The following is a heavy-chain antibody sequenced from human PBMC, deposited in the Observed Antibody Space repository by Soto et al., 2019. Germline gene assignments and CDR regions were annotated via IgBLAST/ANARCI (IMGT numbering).Heavy chain of an antibody. CDR3: ARDQGRWRSQVPFHF. Sequence: QVQLVQSGAEVKKPGASVKVSCKASGYTFTSYGLSWVRQAPGQGLEWMGWISTYNANTNYAQMFQGRLTITTDTSTSTAYMELRSLRSDDTAVYYCARDQGRWRSQVPFHFWGQGTLVTVSS. J-gene: IGHJ4*02. CDR1: GYTFTSYG. V-gene: IGHV1-18*01. D-gene: IGHD6-13*01. CDR2: ISTYNANT.